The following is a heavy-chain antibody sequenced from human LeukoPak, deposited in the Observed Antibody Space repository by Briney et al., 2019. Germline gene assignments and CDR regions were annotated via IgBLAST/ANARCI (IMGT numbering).Heavy chain of an antibody. CDR1: GFTFSSYW. D-gene: IGHD4-11*01. J-gene: IGHJ5*02. Sequence: PGGSLRLSCAASGFTFSSYWMSWVRQAPGKGLEWVANIKQDGSEKYYVDSVKGRFTISRDNAKNSLYLQMNSLRAEDTAVYYCASLSYRGWFDPWGQGTLVTVSS. V-gene: IGHV3-7*01. CDR2: IKQDGSEK. CDR3: ASLSYRGWFDP.